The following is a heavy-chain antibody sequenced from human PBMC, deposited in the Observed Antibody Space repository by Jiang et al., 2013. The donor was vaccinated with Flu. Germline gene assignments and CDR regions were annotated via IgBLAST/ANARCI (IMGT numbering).Heavy chain of an antibody. Sequence: GAEVKKPGGLSEGLRARLLDTPSPAMISTGCDRPLDKGLSGWGWMNPNSGNTGYAQKFQGRVTMTRNTSVSTAYMELSSLRSEDTAVYYCARAVAGTYYYYGMDVWGQGTTVTVSS. D-gene: IGHD6-19*01. CDR1: DTPSPAM. J-gene: IGHJ6*02. CDR3: ARAVAGTYYYYGMDV. V-gene: IGHV1-8*02. CDR2: MNPNSGNT.